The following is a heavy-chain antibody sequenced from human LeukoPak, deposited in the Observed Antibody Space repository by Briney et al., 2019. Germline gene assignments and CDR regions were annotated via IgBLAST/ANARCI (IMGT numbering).Heavy chain of an antibody. CDR2: ISSSSRYI. V-gene: IGHV3-21*01. CDR3: ARVAEAAAFDY. Sequence: GGSLRLSCAASGFTFSSYSMTWVRQAPGKGLEWVSSISSSSRYIHYADSMKGRFTISRDNAKNSLFLQMNSLRAEDTAVYYCARVAEAAAFDYWGQGTLVTVSS. J-gene: IGHJ4*02. D-gene: IGHD6-13*01. CDR1: GFTFSSYS.